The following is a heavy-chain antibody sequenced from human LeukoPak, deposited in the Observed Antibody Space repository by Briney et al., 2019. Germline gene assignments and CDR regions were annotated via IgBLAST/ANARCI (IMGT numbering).Heavy chain of an antibody. CDR3: ARDGYWAKYSDF. CDR1: VWTYTRYG. CDR2: IGGYNGNT. Sequence: VQVSCKASVWTYTRYGFNEVRPAPRRGLEWVGCIGGYNGNTNYAQKLHGRVTLTTGTPTNTAYMHLKSLRSDDTAVYYCARDGYWAKYSDFWGQGTLVTVSS. D-gene: IGHD5-12*01. V-gene: IGHV1-18*01. J-gene: IGHJ4*02.